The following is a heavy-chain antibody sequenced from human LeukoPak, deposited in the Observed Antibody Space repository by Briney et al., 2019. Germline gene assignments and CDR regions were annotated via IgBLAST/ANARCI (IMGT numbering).Heavy chain of an antibody. CDR3: AREYDTSGHYAMCFDF. D-gene: IGHD3-22*01. CDR1: GYTFTGYY. V-gene: IGHV1-2*02. J-gene: IGHJ4*02. CDR2: INPNSGDT. Sequence: ASVKVSCKASGYTFTGYYMHWVRQAPGQGPEWMGWINPNSGDTHYAQKFQGRVTMTRDTSITTAYLELSTLRHDDTAMYYCAREYDTSGHYAMCFDFWGQGTLVTVSS.